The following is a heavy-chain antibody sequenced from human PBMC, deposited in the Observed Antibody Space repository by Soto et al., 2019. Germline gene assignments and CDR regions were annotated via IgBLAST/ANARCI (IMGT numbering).Heavy chain of an antibody. J-gene: IGHJ6*02. D-gene: IGHD3-9*01. Sequence: PSETLSLTCTVSGGSISSSSYYWGWIRQPPWQGLEWIGSIYYSGSTYYNPSLKGRVTISVDPSKNQFSLKLSSVTAADTAVYYCVREEGKYDILTGYYFDYYYYGMDVWGQGT. V-gene: IGHV4-39*02. CDR2: IYYSGST. CDR1: GGSISSSSYY. CDR3: VREEGKYDILTGYYFDYYYYGMDV.